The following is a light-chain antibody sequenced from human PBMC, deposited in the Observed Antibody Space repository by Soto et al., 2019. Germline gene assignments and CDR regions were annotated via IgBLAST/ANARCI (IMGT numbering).Light chain of an antibody. CDR2: DAS. CDR3: QQYNSLSLFT. Sequence: DIQMAQSPSTLSASVGDRVTITCRASQNIDTRLAWYQQKPGKAHKLLVYDASTFERGVTPTFSGSGSGTDFTLTITNLQPEDFPTYYCQQYNSLSLFTFGPGTKVETK. J-gene: IGKJ3*01. V-gene: IGKV1-5*01. CDR1: QNIDTR.